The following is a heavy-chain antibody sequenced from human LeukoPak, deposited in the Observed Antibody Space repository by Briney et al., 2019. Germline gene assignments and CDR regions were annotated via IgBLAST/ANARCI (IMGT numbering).Heavy chain of an antibody. CDR2: ISGSGGNT. CDR3: AKERIGRVVVITTSIPKNRGLDFDY. J-gene: IGHJ4*02. CDR1: GFTFSSYA. V-gene: IGHV3-23*01. Sequence: GGSLRLSCAASGFTFSSYAMTWVRQAPGKGLEWVSVISGSGGNTYYADSVKGRFSISRDNSKDTLYLQMNSLRAEDTAVYYCAKERIGRVVVITTSIPKNRGLDFDYWGQGTLVTVSS. D-gene: IGHD3-22*01.